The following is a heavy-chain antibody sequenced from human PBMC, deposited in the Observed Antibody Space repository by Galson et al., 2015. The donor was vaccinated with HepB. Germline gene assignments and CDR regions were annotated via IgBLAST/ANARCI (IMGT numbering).Heavy chain of an antibody. D-gene: IGHD4-17*01. CDR3: ATKKNGDYHFDY. J-gene: IGHJ4*02. CDR1: GSSISTTYW. Sequence: ETLSLTCAVSGSSISTTYWWVWIRQPPGRGLEWIGYIYYSGSTYYNPSLKSRVTMSVDTSKNQFSLMLTSVTAVDTAVYYCATKKNGDYHFDYWGQGTLVTVSS. V-gene: IGHV4-28*01. CDR2: IYYSGST.